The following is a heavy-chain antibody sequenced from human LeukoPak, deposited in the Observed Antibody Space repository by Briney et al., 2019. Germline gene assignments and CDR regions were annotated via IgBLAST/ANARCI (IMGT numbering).Heavy chain of an antibody. CDR3: ARVPLVDTGLYYYYYGMDV. D-gene: IGHD5-18*01. Sequence: WESLSLTCSVSGGSIRSYYRRWIRQPPGKGLEWIGYIYYSGSTTYNPSLKSRVTISVDTSKNQFSLKLSSVTAADTAVYYCARVPLVDTGLYYYYYGMDVWGKGTAVTVSS. V-gene: IGHV4-59*01. J-gene: IGHJ6*04. CDR2: IYYSGST. CDR1: GGSIRSYY.